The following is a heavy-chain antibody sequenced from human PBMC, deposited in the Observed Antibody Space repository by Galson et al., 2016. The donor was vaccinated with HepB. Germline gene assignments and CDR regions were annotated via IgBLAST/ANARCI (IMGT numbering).Heavy chain of an antibody. J-gene: IGHJ4*02. D-gene: IGHD6-25*01. Sequence: SLRLSCAASGFTVSDNYMSWVRQAPGKGLEWVSIIYSAGDTYYADSVQGRFIVSRDDSKNILYLQMNSLRPEDTAVYYCARDTDSGSRADWWGQGTLVTVSS. CDR3: ARDTDSGSRADW. CDR2: IYSAGDT. V-gene: IGHV3-53*01. CDR1: GFTVSDNY.